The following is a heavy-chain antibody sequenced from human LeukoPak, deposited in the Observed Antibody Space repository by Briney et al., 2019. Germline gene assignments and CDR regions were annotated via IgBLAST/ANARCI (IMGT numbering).Heavy chain of an antibody. D-gene: IGHD2/OR15-2a*01. J-gene: IGHJ4*02. CDR1: GFTFSSYA. V-gene: IGHV3-30*04. Sequence: GRSLRLSCAASGFTFSSYAMHWVRQAPGKGLEWVAVISYDGSNKYYADSVKGRFTTSRDNSKNTLYLQMNSLRAEDTAVYYCAREGKSMAPFDYWGQGTLVTVSS. CDR3: AREGKSMAPFDY. CDR2: ISYDGSNK.